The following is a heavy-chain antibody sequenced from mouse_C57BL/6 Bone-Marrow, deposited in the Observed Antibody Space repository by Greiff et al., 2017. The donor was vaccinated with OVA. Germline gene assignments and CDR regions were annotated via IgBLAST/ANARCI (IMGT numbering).Heavy chain of an antibody. V-gene: IGHV1-81*01. J-gene: IGHJ4*01. Sequence: VQLQQSGAELARPGASVKLSCKASGYTFTSYGISWVKQRTGQGLEWIGEIYPRSGNTYYNEKFKGKATLPADKSSSTAYMELRSLTSEDSAVYFCARGGYGNYEAMDYWGQGTSVTVSS. CDR3: ARGGYGNYEAMDY. CDR1: GYTFTSYG. D-gene: IGHD2-1*01. CDR2: IYPRSGNT.